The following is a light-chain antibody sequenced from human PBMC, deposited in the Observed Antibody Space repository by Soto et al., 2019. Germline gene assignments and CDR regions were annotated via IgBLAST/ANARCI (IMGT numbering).Light chain of an antibody. CDR1: QTALSSSNNKNY. CDR3: EQYYTSPRT. V-gene: IGKV4-1*01. Sequence: DIVLTQSPDSLAVSLGERATIPCKSTQTALSSSNNKNYLAWYQQKPGQPPKLLIYWASTRESGVPDRFSGSGSKTDFTLTINGLRAEDVAVYYCEQYYTSPRTVGQGTKVEL. J-gene: IGKJ1*01. CDR2: WAS.